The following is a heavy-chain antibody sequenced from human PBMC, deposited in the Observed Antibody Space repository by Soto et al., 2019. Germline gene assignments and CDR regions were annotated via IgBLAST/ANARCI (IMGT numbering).Heavy chain of an antibody. J-gene: IGHJ6*02. Sequence: SVKVSCKASGGTFSSYAISWVRQAPGQGLEWMGGIIPIFGTANYAQKFQGRVTITADESTSTAYMELSSLRSEDAAVYYCARDAGNWNKSKLYYYYGMDVWGQGTTVTVSS. CDR2: IIPIFGTA. D-gene: IGHD1-20*01. CDR1: GGTFSSYA. CDR3: ARDAGNWNKSKLYYYYGMDV. V-gene: IGHV1-69*13.